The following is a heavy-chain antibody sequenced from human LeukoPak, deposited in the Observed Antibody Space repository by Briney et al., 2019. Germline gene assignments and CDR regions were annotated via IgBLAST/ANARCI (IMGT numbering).Heavy chain of an antibody. Sequence: GGSLRLSCAASGFTFSNAWMSWVRQAPGKGLEWVSAISGSGGTTYYADSVKGRFAISRDNSKNTLYLQMNSLRAEDTAVYYCAKTHYGSGSYCRYYMDVWGKGTTVTISS. D-gene: IGHD3-10*01. CDR2: ISGSGGTT. J-gene: IGHJ6*03. CDR3: AKTHYGSGSYCRYYMDV. V-gene: IGHV3-23*01. CDR1: GFTFSNAW.